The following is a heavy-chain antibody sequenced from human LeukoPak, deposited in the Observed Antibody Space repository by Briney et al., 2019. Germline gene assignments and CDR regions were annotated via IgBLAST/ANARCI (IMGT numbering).Heavy chain of an antibody. CDR3: AGLPNDHYYYYYYGMDV. CDR1: GGSISSSSYY. CDR2: IYYSGST. J-gene: IGHJ6*02. V-gene: IGHV4-39*07. D-gene: IGHD1-1*01. Sequence: PSETLSLTCTVSGGSISSSSYYWGWIRQPPGKGLEWIGSIYYSGSTYYNPSLKSRVTISVDTSKNQFSLKLSSVTAADTAVYYCAGLPNDHYYYYYYGMDVWGQGTTVTVSS.